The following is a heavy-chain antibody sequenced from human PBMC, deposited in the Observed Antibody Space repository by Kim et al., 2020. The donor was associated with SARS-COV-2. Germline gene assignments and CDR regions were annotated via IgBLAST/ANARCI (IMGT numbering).Heavy chain of an antibody. CDR3: AKDWWDYSGMDV. V-gene: IGHV3-23*01. Sequence: YAGSVKARFSNPKDDSKNTLYLRLNSLRAEDTALYYCAKDWWDYSGMDVWGQGTTVTVSS. D-gene: IGHD1-26*01. J-gene: IGHJ6*02.